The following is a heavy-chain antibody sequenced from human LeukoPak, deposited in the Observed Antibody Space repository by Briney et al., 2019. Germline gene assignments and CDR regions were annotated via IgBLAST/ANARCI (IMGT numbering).Heavy chain of an antibody. Sequence: SETLSLTCAVYGGSFSGYYWSWIRQPPGKGLEWIGEINHSGSTNYNPSLKSRVTISVDTSKNQFSLKLSSVTAADTAVYYCARSSTSDDYYFDYWGQGTLVTVSS. CDR1: GGSFSGYY. CDR3: ARSSTSDDYYFDY. V-gene: IGHV4-34*01. D-gene: IGHD2-2*01. J-gene: IGHJ4*02. CDR2: INHSGST.